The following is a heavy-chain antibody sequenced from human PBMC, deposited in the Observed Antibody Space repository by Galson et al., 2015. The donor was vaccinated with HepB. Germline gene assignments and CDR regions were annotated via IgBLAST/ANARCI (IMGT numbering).Heavy chain of an antibody. CDR3: ARDRGTRTRGDAFDI. V-gene: IGHV1-69*10. J-gene: IGHJ3*02. Sequence: SVKVSCKASGGTFSSYAISWVRQAPGQGLEWMGGIIPIFGIANYAQKFQGRVTITADKSTSTAYMELSSLRSEDTAVYYCARDRGTRTRGDAFDIWGQGTMVTVSS. CDR1: GGTFSSYA. CDR2: IIPIFGIA. D-gene: IGHD3-10*01.